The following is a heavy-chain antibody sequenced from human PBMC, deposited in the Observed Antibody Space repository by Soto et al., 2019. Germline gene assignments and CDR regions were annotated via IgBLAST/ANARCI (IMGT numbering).Heavy chain of an antibody. CDR3: ARAKYYYDSSGYYYY. D-gene: IGHD3-22*01. CDR1: GGSFSGYY. V-gene: IGHV4-34*01. CDR2: INHSGST. Sequence: PSETLSLTCAVYGGSFSGYYWGWIRQPPGKGLEWIGEINHSGSTNYNPSLKSRVTISVDTSKNQFSLKLSSVTAADTAVYYCARAKYYYDSSGYYYYWGQGTLVTVSS. J-gene: IGHJ4*02.